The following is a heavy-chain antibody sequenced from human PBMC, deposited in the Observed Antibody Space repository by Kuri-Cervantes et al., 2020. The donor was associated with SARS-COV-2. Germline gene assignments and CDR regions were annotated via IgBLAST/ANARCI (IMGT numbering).Heavy chain of an antibody. CDR2: ISGSGGST. D-gene: IGHD1-26*01. J-gene: IGHJ4*02. V-gene: IGHV3-23*01. CDR1: GFTFSSYA. CDR3: ARAHSGSYLLDY. Sequence: GGSLRLSCAASGFTFSSYAMSWVRQAPGKGLEWASAISGSGGSTYYADSVKGRFTISRDNSKNTLYLQMNSLRAEDTAVYYCARAHSGSYLLDYWGQGTLVTVSS.